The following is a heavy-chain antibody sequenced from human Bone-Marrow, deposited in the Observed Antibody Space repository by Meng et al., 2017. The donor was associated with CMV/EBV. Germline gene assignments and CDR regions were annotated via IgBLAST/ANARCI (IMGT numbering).Heavy chain of an antibody. V-gene: IGHV3-33*01. J-gene: IGHJ3*02. CDR3: ARDRGGVVVPTASYDASDI. CDR2: IWYDGSNK. CDR1: GFSFSSDG. D-gene: IGHD2-2*01. Sequence: GESLTLSCAASGFSFSSDGMHWVRQAPGKGLEWVGVIWYDGSNKYYADSMKGRFIISRDNSKNSLYLQMNSLMSEDTAVYYCARDRGGVVVPTASYDASDIWGQGTMVTVSS.